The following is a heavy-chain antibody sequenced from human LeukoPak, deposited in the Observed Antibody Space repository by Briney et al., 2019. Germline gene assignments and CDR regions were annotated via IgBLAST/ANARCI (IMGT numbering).Heavy chain of an antibody. Sequence: ASVKLSCKASGRTFSSYAISWVRQAPGQGLEWMGRIIPIFGTANYAQKYQGRVTITADESTSTAYMELSSLRSEDTAVYYCARASDYDILTGYYRPYYYYYYYMDVWGKGTTVTISS. CDR2: IIPIFGTA. J-gene: IGHJ6*03. D-gene: IGHD3-9*01. V-gene: IGHV1-69*13. CDR1: GRTFSSYA. CDR3: ARASDYDILTGYYRPYYYYYYYMDV.